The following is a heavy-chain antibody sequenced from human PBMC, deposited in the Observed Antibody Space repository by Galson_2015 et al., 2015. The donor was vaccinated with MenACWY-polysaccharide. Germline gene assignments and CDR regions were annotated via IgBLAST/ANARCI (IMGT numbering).Heavy chain of an antibody. V-gene: IGHV4-4*07. Sequence: TLSLTCTVSGGSITNYYWSWIRQPAGKGLEWIGRISTSGSSTYNPSLKGRVNMSIDMPKNQISLRLTAVTAADTAVYFCARVEYGGYESHLKYWGPGILVTVSS. J-gene: IGHJ4*02. CDR3: ARVEYGGYESHLKY. CDR1: GGSITNYY. CDR2: ISTSGSS. D-gene: IGHD5-12*01.